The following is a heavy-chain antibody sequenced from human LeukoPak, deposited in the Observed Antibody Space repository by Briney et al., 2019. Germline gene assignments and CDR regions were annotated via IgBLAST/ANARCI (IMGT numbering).Heavy chain of an antibody. Sequence: GASVKVSCKASGYTFTNYYMNWVRQAPGQGLEWMGIINPSGGSTTYAQKFQGRVTMTRDTSTSTVYMELSSLRSGDTAVYYCARSKRYSSGWYLEYYYYYMDVWGKGTTVTVSS. CDR3: ARSKRYSSGWYLEYYYYYMDV. D-gene: IGHD6-19*01. V-gene: IGHV1-46*01. CDR2: INPSGGST. J-gene: IGHJ6*03. CDR1: GYTFTNYY.